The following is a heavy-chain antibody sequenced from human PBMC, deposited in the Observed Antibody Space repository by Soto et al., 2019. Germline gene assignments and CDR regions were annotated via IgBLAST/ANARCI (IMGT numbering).Heavy chain of an antibody. CDR1: ESPLVSNG. CDR3: ARDLGAPGRGSAVGYYYHYGMDV. D-gene: IGHD2-2*01. J-gene: IGHJ6*02. Sequence: EVQLVESGGGLVQPGGPRRPSLAASESPLVSNGMNWVGQVPGKGRGGVANIKKKGGEKYYVDSVKGRFTTSRDNAKNSLYLQMNSLRGEDTAVYYCARDLGAPGRGSAVGYYYHYGMDVWGQGTTVTVSS. V-gene: IGHV3-7*05. CDR2: IKKKGGEK.